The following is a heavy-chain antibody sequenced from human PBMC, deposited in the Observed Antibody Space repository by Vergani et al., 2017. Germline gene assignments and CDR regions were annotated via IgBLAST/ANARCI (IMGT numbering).Heavy chain of an antibody. V-gene: IGHV3-15*01. CDR1: GFTFSNAW. Sequence: EVQLVESGGGLVKPGGSLRLSCAASGFTFSNAWMSWVRQAPGKGLEWVGRIKSKTDGGTTDYAAPVKGRFTISRDDSKNTLYLQMNSLKTEDTAVYYCTTEGAHPPLLNYDFCGGYYRGHGMDVWGQGTTVTVSS. CDR2: IKSKTDGGTT. CDR3: TTEGAHPPLLNYDFCGGYYRGHGMDV. J-gene: IGHJ6*02. D-gene: IGHD3-3*01.